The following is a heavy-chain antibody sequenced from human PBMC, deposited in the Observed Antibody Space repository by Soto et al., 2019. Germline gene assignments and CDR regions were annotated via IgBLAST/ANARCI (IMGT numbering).Heavy chain of an antibody. CDR2: INPSGGST. CDR3: ARDPPMVRTVPSYYYYMDV. J-gene: IGHJ6*03. V-gene: IGHV1-46*01. D-gene: IGHD3-10*01. CDR1: GYTFTSSS. Sequence: VPVKVCCNAPGYTFTSSSMPWVRQAPGQGLEWMGIINPSGGSTRYAQKFQGRVNMTIDTSTITTYVALSRLRSADTAVYYFARDPPMVRTVPSYYYYMDVWGKGTTVTVSS.